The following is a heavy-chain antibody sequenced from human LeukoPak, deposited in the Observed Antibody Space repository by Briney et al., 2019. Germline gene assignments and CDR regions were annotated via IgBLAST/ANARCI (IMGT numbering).Heavy chain of an antibody. CDR3: AKGSGYSYGYEHDY. CDR2: INWNSDSI. J-gene: IGHJ4*02. Sequence: GRSLRLSCAVSGFTFDDYAMHWVRQVPGKGLEWVSGINWNSDSIGYADSVKGRFTISRDNSKNTLYLQMNSLRAEDTAVYYCAKGSGYSYGYEHDYWGQGTLVTVSS. V-gene: IGHV3-9*01. D-gene: IGHD5-18*01. CDR1: GFTFDDYA.